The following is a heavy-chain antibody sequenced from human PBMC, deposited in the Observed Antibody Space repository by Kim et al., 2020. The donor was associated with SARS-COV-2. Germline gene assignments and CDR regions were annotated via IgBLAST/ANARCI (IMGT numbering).Heavy chain of an antibody. V-gene: IGHV3-9*01. CDR3: AKDRVQLWQGPYYFDY. J-gene: IGHJ4*02. Sequence: GGSLRLSCAASGFTFGDYAMHWVRQAPGKGLEWVSGISWNSGSIGYADSVKGRFTISRDNAKKSLYLQMNSLRAEDTALYFCAKDRVQLWQGPYYFDYWGQGTLVTVSS. CDR1: GFTFGDYA. D-gene: IGHD1-1*01. CDR2: ISWNSGSI.